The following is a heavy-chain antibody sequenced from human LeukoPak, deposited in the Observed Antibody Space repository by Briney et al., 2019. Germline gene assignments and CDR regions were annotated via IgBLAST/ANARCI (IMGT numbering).Heavy chain of an antibody. J-gene: IGHJ6*03. D-gene: IGHD1-26*01. CDR2: ISAYNGNT. V-gene: IGHV1-18*01. CDR3: ARVGWELPGYYYMDV. CDR1: GYTLTSYG. Sequence: ASVKVSCKASGYTLTSYGISWVRQAPGQGLEWMGWISAYNGNTNYAQKLQGRVTMTTDTSTSTAYMELRSLRSDDTAVYYCARVGWELPGYYYMDVWGKGTTVTVSS.